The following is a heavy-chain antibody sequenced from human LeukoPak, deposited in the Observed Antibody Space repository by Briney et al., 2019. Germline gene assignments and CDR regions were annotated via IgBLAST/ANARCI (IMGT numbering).Heavy chain of an antibody. CDR1: GFTFSSYA. CDR3: AKAGIVVVPAAIWVYFDY. V-gene: IGHV3-23*01. CDR2: ISGSGGST. D-gene: IGHD2-2*01. Sequence: GGSLRLSCAASGFTFSSYAMSWVRQAPGKGLEWVSAISGSGGSTCYADSVKGRFTISRDNSKNTLYLQMNSLRAEDTAVYYCAKAGIVVVPAAIWVYFDYWGQGTLVTVSS. J-gene: IGHJ4*02.